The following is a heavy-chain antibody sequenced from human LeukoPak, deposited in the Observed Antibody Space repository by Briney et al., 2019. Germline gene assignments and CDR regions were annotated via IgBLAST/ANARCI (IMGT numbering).Heavy chain of an antibody. V-gene: IGHV3-53*01. J-gene: IGHJ4*02. CDR1: GFTVRSNY. Sequence: GGSLRLSCAASGFTVRSNYMNWVRQAPGKGLEWVSVIYSGGNTYYADSVKGRFTISRDNSKNTLYLQMNSLRAEDTAVYYCAKTTYYDFRSDYPEYYFDYWGQGTLVTVSS. CDR2: IYSGGNT. CDR3: AKTTYYDFRSDYPEYYFDY. D-gene: IGHD3-3*01.